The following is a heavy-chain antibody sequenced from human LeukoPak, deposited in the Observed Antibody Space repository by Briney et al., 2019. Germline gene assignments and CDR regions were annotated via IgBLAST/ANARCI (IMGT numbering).Heavy chain of an antibody. CDR3: AKMYYYDSSGYYSGTRAFDI. CDR2: IYYSGST. J-gene: IGHJ3*02. Sequence: PSETLSLTCTVSGGSISSSSCYWGWIRQPPGKGLEWIGSIYYSGSTYYNPSLKSRVTISVDTSKNQFSLKLSSVTAADTAVYYCAKMYYYDSSGYYSGTRAFDIWGQGTMVTVSS. V-gene: IGHV4-39*01. D-gene: IGHD3-22*01. CDR1: GGSISSSSCY.